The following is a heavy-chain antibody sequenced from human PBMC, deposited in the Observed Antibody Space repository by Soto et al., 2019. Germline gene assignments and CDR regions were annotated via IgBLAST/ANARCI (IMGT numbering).Heavy chain of an antibody. CDR3: ARVGRALDY. CDR2: IWYDGSNK. V-gene: IGHV3-33*01. CDR1: GFTFSSYG. Sequence: GGSLRLSCAASGFTFSSYGMHWVRQAPGKGLEWVVVIWYDGSNKYYADSVKGRFTISRDNSKNTLYLQMNSLRAEDTAVYYCARVGRALDYWGQGTLVTVSS. J-gene: IGHJ4*02.